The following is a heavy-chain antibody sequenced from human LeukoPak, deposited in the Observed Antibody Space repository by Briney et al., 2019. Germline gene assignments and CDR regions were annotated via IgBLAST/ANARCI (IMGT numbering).Heavy chain of an antibody. V-gene: IGHV3-66*01. D-gene: IGHD4-11*01. Sequence: GGFLRLSCVASGFTVSDNHVSWVRQAPGKGLEWVSLIDNVGGTYYADSVKGRFTISREHSENTLYLQMNSLRAEDTAVYYCAKEPTVNFRKTPDGPGGHPQDYWGQGTLVTVSS. J-gene: IGHJ4*02. CDR1: GFTVSDNH. CDR2: IDNVGGT. CDR3: AKEPTVNFRKTPDGPGGHPQDY.